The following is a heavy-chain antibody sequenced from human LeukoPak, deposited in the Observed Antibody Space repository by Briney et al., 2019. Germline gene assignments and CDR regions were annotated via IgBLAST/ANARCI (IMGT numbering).Heavy chain of an antibody. CDR3: ARGVYYYYYMDV. Sequence: SETLSLTCTVSGGSVNSDYYYWTWIRQPPGKGLEWIGYIYYSGSTYYNPSLKSRLTISVDTSKNQFSLKLSSVTAADTAVYYCARGVYYYYYMDVWGKGTTVTVSS. V-gene: IGHV4-30-4*01. CDR1: GGSVNSDYYY. J-gene: IGHJ6*03. CDR2: IYYSGST.